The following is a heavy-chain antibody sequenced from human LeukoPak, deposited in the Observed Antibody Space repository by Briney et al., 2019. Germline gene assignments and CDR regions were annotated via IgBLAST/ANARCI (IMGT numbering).Heavy chain of an antibody. CDR2: ITTSSSHI. V-gene: IGHV3-21*01. CDR3: ARGGFTLIREDAFDI. CDR1: GFTFSNYD. J-gene: IGHJ3*02. Sequence: PGGSLRLSCTVSGFTFSNYDMSWVRQAPGKGLEWVASITTSSSHIYHAVSVRGLFTISRDNAKNSLYLQMNGLRAEDTAVYYCARGGFTLIREDAFDIWGQGTMVTVSS. D-gene: IGHD3-22*01.